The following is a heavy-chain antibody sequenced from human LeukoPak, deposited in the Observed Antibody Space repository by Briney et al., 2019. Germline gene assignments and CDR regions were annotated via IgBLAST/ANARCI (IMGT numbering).Heavy chain of an antibody. Sequence: KGLEWMGIIYPDDSDTKYSPSFQGQVVISVDKSINTAYLQWNSLKTSDTAMYYCAIPSHWGQGTLVTVSS. CDR3: AIPSH. J-gene: IGHJ4*02. CDR2: IYPDDSDT. V-gene: IGHV5-51*01.